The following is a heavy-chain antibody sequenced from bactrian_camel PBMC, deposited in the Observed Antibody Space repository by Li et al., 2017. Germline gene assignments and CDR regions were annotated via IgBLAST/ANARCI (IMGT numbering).Heavy chain of an antibody. Sequence: HVQLVESGGGSVQAGGSLRLSCVTSGWTYSNYCMGWFRQAPGEQREGVAHTYTDGSTYYADYVKGRFTFSKDNAKNTLYLQMNSLKPEDTFLYYCAAAPNYVCYSESLRVAEFGYWGQGTQVTVS. D-gene: IGHD3*01. CDR2: TYTDGST. J-gene: IGHJ6*01. CDR1: GWTYSNYC. V-gene: IGHV3S9*01. CDR3: AAAPNYVCYSESLRVAEFGY.